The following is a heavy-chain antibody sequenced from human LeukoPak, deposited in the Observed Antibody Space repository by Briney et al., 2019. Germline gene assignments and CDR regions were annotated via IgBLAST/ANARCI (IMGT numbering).Heavy chain of an antibody. J-gene: IGHJ6*03. CDR1: SGSISSSSYY. D-gene: IGHD3-3*01. V-gene: IGHV4-39*01. Sequence: SETLSLTCTVSSGSISSSSYYWGWIRQPPGKGLEWIGSIYYSGSTYYNPSLKSRVTISVDTSKNQFSLKLSSVTAADTAVYYCARLYYDFWSGYAYYYYMDVWGKGTTVTVSS. CDR2: IYYSGST. CDR3: ARLYYDFWSGYAYYYYMDV.